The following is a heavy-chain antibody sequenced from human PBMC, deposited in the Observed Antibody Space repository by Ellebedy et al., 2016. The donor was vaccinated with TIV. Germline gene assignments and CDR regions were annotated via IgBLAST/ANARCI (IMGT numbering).Heavy chain of an antibody. V-gene: IGHV3-49*03. CDR1: GFTFGDYA. J-gene: IGHJ4*02. Sequence: PGGSLRLSCTASGFTFGDYAMSRFRQAPGKGLEWVGFIRHKGYGGTAEYAASVRGRFTISRDDSKGIAYLQMNSLKPEDTAVYYCTRESGGPTDNWGQGTLVTVSS. CDR3: TRESGGPTDN. CDR2: IRHKGYGGTA. D-gene: IGHD3-16*01.